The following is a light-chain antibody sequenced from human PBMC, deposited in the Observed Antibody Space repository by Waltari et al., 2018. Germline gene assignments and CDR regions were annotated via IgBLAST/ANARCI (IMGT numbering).Light chain of an antibody. Sequence: QSVLTQPPSASGTPGQRVTISCSGSSSNIGTNTVNWYQQFPGTAPKLLIHTNNQRPSGVPGRFSGSKSGTSGSLAISGLQSEDEADYYCAAWDDSLNGWVFCGGTELTVL. V-gene: IGLV1-44*01. J-gene: IGLJ3*02. CDR3: AAWDDSLNGWV. CDR2: TNN. CDR1: SSNIGTNT.